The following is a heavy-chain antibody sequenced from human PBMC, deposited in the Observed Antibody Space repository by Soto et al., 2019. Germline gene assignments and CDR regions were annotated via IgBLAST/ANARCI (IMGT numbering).Heavy chain of an antibody. Sequence: QVQLVQSGPEVKKPGASVKVSCKASGYTFSTYDFNWVRQAPGQGLEWMGWLNPKSGMTGPAQKFQGRVTMTRDSSISTVYMELSSLRSEDTAVYYCARVAGSPDYWGQGTLVTVSS. J-gene: IGHJ4*02. D-gene: IGHD1-26*01. CDR2: LNPKSGMT. CDR3: ARVAGSPDY. CDR1: GYTFSTYD. V-gene: IGHV1-8*01.